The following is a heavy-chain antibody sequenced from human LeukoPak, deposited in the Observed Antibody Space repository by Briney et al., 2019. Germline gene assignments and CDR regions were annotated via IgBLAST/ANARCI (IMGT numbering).Heavy chain of an antibody. CDR1: GVSLSSYY. Sequence: SETLSLTCTVSGVSLSSYYWSWIRQPPGKGLEWIGYMYYSGSTNYNPSLKSRVTISVDTSKNQFSLKLSSVTAADTAVYYCAREAELELLPNWFDPWGQGTLVTVSS. V-gene: IGHV4-59*12. CDR3: AREAELELLPNWFDP. J-gene: IGHJ5*02. CDR2: MYYSGST. D-gene: IGHD1-7*01.